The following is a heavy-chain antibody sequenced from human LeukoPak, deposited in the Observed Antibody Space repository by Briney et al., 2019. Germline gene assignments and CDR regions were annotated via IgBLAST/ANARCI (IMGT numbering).Heavy chain of an antibody. J-gene: IGHJ4*02. CDR1: GDSISS. V-gene: IGHV3-30*18. Sequence: PSETLSLTCTVSGDSISSSHYYWGWIRQSPGKGLEWVTLISYDGSNKYYADSVKGRFTISRDNSKNTLYLQMNSLRAEDTTVYYCAKEGYNWSLDSWGQGTLVTVSS. CDR2: ISYDGSNK. D-gene: IGHD1-20*01. CDR3: AKEGYNWSLDS.